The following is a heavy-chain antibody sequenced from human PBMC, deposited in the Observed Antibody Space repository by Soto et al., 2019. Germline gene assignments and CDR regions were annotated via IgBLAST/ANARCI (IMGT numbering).Heavy chain of an antibody. Sequence: QMQLVQSGAEARKPGASVKVSCKTSGYTFTGYYLNWVRQAPGRGLEWVGWINPKTGDTNNAQKFQGSVTMTTDTSISTGYTELSGLKSDDTAVYYWVTGDHLVRWGQGTRVTVAS. CDR3: VTGDHLVR. CDR2: INPKTGDT. D-gene: IGHD6-6*01. V-gene: IGHV1-2*02. CDR1: GYTFTGYY. J-gene: IGHJ4*02.